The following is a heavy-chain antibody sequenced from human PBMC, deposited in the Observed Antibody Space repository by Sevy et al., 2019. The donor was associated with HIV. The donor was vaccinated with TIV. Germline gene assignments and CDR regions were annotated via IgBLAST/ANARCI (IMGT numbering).Heavy chain of an antibody. CDR1: RFTFSSYA. D-gene: IGHD5-12*01. J-gene: IGHJ4*02. V-gene: IGHV3-30-3*01. Sequence: GGSLRLSCAASRFTFSSYAIHWVRQAPGKGLEWVAFISFDGTNKYYADSVKGGFTISRDTSRSILSLQMDSLRPEDTAIYYCARETTVATIFDYWGRGTLVTVSS. CDR2: ISFDGTNK. CDR3: ARETTVATIFDY.